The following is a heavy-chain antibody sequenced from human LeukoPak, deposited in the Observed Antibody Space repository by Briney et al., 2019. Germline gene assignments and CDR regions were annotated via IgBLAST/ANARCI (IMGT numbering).Heavy chain of an antibody. D-gene: IGHD3-22*01. CDR1: GGSISSGSYY. J-gene: IGHJ5*02. Sequence: SETLSLTCTVSGGSISSGSYYWSWIRQPAGKGLEWIGRIYTSGSTNYNPSLKSRVTISVDTSKNQFSLKLSSVTAADTAVYYCARKGGVYYYDSSGCHRWGQGTLVTVSS. CDR2: IYTSGST. V-gene: IGHV4-61*02. CDR3: ARKGGVYYYDSSGCHR.